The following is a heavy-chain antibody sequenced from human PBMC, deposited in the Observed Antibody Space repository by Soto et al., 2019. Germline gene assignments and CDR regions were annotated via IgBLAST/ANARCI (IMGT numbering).Heavy chain of an antibody. J-gene: IGHJ3*02. CDR2: INHSGST. D-gene: IGHD2-15*01. CDR1: GGSFSGYY. V-gene: IGHV4-34*01. Sequence: PSETLSLTCAVYGGSFSGYYWSWIRQPPGKGLEWIGEINHSGSTNYNPSLKSRVTISVDTSKNQFSLKLSSVTAADTAVYYCARSSYCSGGSCYSVRHREAFDIWGQGTMVTVSS. CDR3: ARSSYCSGGSCYSVRHREAFDI.